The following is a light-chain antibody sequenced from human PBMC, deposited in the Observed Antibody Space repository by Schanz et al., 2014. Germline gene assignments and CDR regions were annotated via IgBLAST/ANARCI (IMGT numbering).Light chain of an antibody. Sequence: QSVLTQPASVSGSPGQSITISCTGTSSDVGGYNYVSWYQQHPGKAPKLMIYEVSKRPSGVPDRFSGSKSGNTASLTVSGLQAEDEADYYCSSYGGSHNYVFGTGTKLTVL. CDR1: SSDVGGYNY. CDR3: SSYGGSHNYV. V-gene: IGLV2-8*01. J-gene: IGLJ1*01. CDR2: EVS.